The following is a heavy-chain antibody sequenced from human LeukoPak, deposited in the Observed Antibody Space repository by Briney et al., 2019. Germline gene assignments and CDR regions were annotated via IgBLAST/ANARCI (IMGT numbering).Heavy chain of an antibody. V-gene: IGHV3-74*01. CDR3: GVLTLNPG. CDR1: GFSFSSYA. CDR2: ISYDGSNT. J-gene: IGHJ4*02. Sequence: GGSLRLSCATSGFSFSSYAMSWVRQAPGKGLVWVSRISYDGSNTNYADFVKGRFTISRDNAKNTLYPQMNSLRAEDTAVYYCGVLTLNPGWGQGTLVSVSS. D-gene: IGHD2-8*01.